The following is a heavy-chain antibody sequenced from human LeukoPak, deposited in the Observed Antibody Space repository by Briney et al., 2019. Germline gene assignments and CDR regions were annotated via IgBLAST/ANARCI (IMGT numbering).Heavy chain of an antibody. V-gene: IGHV4-39*07. CDR3: ARDRRDYYDSSGYYTYYYDY. Sequence: SETLSLTCTVSGGSISNTNYYWGWIRQPPGTGLEWIGSIYYSGSTYYNPSPKSRVTISVDTSKNQFSLKLSSVTAADTAVYYCARDRRDYYDSSGYYTYYYDYWGQGTLVTVSS. CDR1: GGSISNTNYY. J-gene: IGHJ4*02. CDR2: IYYSGST. D-gene: IGHD3-22*01.